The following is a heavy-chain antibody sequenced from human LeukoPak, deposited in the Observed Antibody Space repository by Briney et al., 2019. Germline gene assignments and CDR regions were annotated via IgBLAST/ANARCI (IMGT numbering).Heavy chain of an antibody. Sequence: GGSLRLSCAASGFIVSSNYMSWVRQAPGKGLEWVSVIYSDGSTYYADSVKGRFTISRDNSENTLYLQMNSLRVEDTAVYFCARVTEYSSFQNWFDPWGQGTLVTVSS. V-gene: IGHV3-53*01. D-gene: IGHD6-6*01. CDR2: IYSDGST. J-gene: IGHJ5*02. CDR1: GFIVSSNY. CDR3: ARVTEYSSFQNWFDP.